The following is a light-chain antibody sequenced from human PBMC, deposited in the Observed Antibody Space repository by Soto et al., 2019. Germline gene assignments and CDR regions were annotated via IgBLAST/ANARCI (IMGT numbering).Light chain of an antibody. CDR3: QQYNNWPPIFT. Sequence: EIVMTQSPATLSVSPGERATLSCRASQSVSSNLAWYQQKPGQAPRLLISGASTRATGIPGRFSGSGSGTEFTLTNSSLQSEDFAVYYCQQYNNWPPIFTFGPGTKVDIK. J-gene: IGKJ3*01. CDR1: QSVSSN. V-gene: IGKV3-15*01. CDR2: GAS.